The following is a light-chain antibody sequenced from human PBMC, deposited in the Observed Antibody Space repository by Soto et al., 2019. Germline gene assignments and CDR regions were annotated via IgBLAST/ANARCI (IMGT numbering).Light chain of an antibody. J-gene: IGKJ1*01. CDR3: QQYGSSPRT. CDR1: QSVSSSS. Sequence: ETRLSQSPCTLALSPGERATLFCRASQSVSSSSLAWYQQKPGQAPRLLMYGASSRATGIPDRFSGSGSGTDFTLTIRTLEPEDFAVYYCQQYGSSPRTFGQGTKVDIK. V-gene: IGKV3-20*01. CDR2: GAS.